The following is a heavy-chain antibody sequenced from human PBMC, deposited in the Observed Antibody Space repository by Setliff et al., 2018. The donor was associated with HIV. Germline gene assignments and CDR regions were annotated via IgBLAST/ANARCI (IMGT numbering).Heavy chain of an antibody. D-gene: IGHD6-6*01. Sequence: HPGGSLRLSCAASEFIFSRYAIYWVRQAPGKGLEWVAVISYDGGSKYYADSVKGRFTISRDNSKNTLYLQMNSLRVEDTAIYYCARAWAMQQLVPAYWGQGTLVTVLL. J-gene: IGHJ4*02. CDR2: ISYDGGSK. CDR3: ARAWAMQQLVPAY. V-gene: IGHV3-30*07. CDR1: EFIFSRYA.